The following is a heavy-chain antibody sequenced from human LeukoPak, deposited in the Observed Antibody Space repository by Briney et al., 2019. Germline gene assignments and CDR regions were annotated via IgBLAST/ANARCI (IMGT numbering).Heavy chain of an antibody. Sequence: GGSLRLSCAASGFPFSDNYLNWIRPAPGEGLEWVSYICSDTTYADYADSVKGRFTISRDNAKKLLYLQMNSLRAEDTAIYYCARDQSITTFGAFDIWGQGTMVTVSS. J-gene: IGHJ3*02. CDR3: ARDQSITTFGAFDI. V-gene: IGHV3-11*06. D-gene: IGHD3-10*02. CDR1: GFPFSDNY. CDR2: ICSDTTYA.